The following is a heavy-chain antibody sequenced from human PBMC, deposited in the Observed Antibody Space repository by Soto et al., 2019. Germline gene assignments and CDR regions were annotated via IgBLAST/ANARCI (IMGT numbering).Heavy chain of an antibody. CDR3: ARGGYGSGWTYYYYGMDV. V-gene: IGHV4-30-2*01. D-gene: IGHD3-10*01. CDR2: IYHSGST. Sequence: SETLSLTCAVSGGSISSGCYSWSWIRQPPGKGLEWIGYIYHSGSTYYNPSLKSRVTISVDRSKNQFSLKLSSVTAADTAVYYCARGGYGSGWTYYYYGMDVWGQGTTVTVSS. J-gene: IGHJ6*02. CDR1: GGSISSGCYS.